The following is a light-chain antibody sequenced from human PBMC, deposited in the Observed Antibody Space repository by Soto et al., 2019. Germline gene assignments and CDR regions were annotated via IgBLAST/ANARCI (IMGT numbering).Light chain of an antibody. Sequence: ETVMTQSPDTLSVSPGESATLSCRASQDVSTNLAWFHQKPGQTPRLVLYGASKRATGIPARFSGSGSGRHFTLSISSLQCEDFGVYYCQHYNNWPPYSFGQGTKGEIK. CDR2: GAS. CDR3: QHYNNWPPYS. V-gene: IGKV3-15*01. CDR1: QDVSTN. J-gene: IGKJ2*03.